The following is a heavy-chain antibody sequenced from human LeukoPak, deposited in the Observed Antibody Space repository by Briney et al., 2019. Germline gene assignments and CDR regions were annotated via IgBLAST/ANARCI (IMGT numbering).Heavy chain of an antibody. CDR3: ARGPLRRYCYYDL. V-gene: IGHV3-11*01. D-gene: IGHD4-17*01. CDR2: ISSSGSTI. CDR1: GFTFSDYY. Sequence: KAAGSLRLSSAASGFTFSDYYMSWIRQAPGKGLEWVSYISSSGSTIYYADSVKGRFTISRDNAKNSLYLQMNSLRAEDTAVYYCARGPLRRYCYYDLWGRGTLVTVSS. J-gene: IGHJ2*01.